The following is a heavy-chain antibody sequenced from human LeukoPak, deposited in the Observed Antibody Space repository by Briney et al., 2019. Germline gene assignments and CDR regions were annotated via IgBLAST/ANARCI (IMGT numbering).Heavy chain of an antibody. CDR2: ISAYNGNT. D-gene: IGHD3-3*01. Sequence: ASVKVSCKASGYTFTSYGISWVRQAPGQGLEWMGWISAYNGNTNYAQKLQGRVTMTTDTSTGTAYMELRSLRFEDTAVYYCARDAPRSGSIARFDYWGQGTLVTVSS. CDR1: GYTFTSYG. CDR3: ARDAPRSGSIARFDY. J-gene: IGHJ4*02. V-gene: IGHV1-18*01.